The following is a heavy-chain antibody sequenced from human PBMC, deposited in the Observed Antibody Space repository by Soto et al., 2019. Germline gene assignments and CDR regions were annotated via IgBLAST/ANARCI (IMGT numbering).Heavy chain of an antibody. Sequence: QVQLVQSGAEVKKPGASVKVSCKASGYTFTSYDINWVRQATGQGIEWMGWMNPNSGTTGYAQKFQGRVTMTRTTSITTAYMELSSLRSEGTAVYYCARAISGRYRFDFWGQGNLVTVSS. J-gene: IGHJ4*02. CDR2: MNPNSGTT. D-gene: IGHD1-26*01. V-gene: IGHV1-8*01. CDR1: GYTFTSYD. CDR3: ARAISGRYRFDF.